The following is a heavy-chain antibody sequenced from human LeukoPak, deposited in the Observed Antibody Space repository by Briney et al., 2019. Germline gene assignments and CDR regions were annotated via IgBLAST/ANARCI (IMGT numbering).Heavy chain of an antibody. CDR3: ATHHSGYDLGELYYFDY. D-gene: IGHD5-12*01. J-gene: IGHJ4*02. CDR1: GDSISSRTYY. CDR2: IYYSGST. Sequence: PSETLSLTCTVSGDSISSRTYYWGWIRQPPGKGLEWIGSIYYSGSTYYNPSLKSRVTISADTPKKQFSLKLSSVTAADTAVYYCATHHSGYDLGELYYFDYWGQGTLVTVSS. V-gene: IGHV4-39*01.